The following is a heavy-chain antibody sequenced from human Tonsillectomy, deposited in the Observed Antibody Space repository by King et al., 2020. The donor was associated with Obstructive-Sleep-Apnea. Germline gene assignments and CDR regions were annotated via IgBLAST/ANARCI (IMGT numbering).Heavy chain of an antibody. D-gene: IGHD3-9*01. V-gene: IGHV1-18*01. CDR2: ISAYNGNT. Sequence: QLVQSGAEVKKPGASVKVSCKASGYTFTSYGISWVRQAPGQGLEWMGWISAYNGNTNYAQKLQGRVTMTTDTSTSTAYMELRSLRSDDTAVYYCARGVSYDILTGYFDYFDYWGQGTLVTVSS. CDR1: GYTFTSYG. CDR3: ARGVSYDILTGYFDYFDY. J-gene: IGHJ4*02.